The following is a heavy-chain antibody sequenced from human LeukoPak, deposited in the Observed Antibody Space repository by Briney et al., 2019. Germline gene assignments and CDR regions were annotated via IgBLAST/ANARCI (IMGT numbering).Heavy chain of an antibody. CDR2: IYTSGST. CDR3: ARESPLGHYFDY. D-gene: IGHD3-16*01. CDR1: GGSISSGSYY. J-gene: IGHJ4*02. Sequence: PSQTLSLTCTVSGGSISSGSYYWRWIRQPAGKGLEWIGRIYTSGSTNYNPSLKSRVTISVDTSKNQFSLKLSSVTAADTAVYYCARESPLGHYFDYWGQGTLVTVSS. V-gene: IGHV4-61*02.